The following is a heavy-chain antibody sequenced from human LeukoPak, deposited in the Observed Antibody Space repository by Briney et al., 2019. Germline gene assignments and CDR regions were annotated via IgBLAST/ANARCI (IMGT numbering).Heavy chain of an antibody. CDR2: IYQSGST. CDR3: ARGEASGSGTVHCDY. D-gene: IGHD3-10*01. Sequence: GSLRLSCAASGFTFSSYAMSWVRQPPGKGLEWIGEIYQSGSTNCNPSLRSRVTISVDKSKNQFSLRLTSVTAADTAVYYCARGEASGSGTVHCDYWGQGALVTVSS. J-gene: IGHJ4*02. V-gene: IGHV4-4*02. CDR1: GFTFSSYAM.